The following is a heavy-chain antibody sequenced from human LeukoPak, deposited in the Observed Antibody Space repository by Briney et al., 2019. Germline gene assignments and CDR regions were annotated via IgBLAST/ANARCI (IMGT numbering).Heavy chain of an antibody. CDR1: GFTFSSYG. V-gene: IGHV3-21*01. J-gene: IGHJ4*02. CDR2: ISSSSSYI. D-gene: IGHD2-15*01. Sequence: GRSLRLSCAASGFTFSSYGMHWVRQAPGKGLEWVSSISSSSSYIYYADSVKGRFTISRDNAKNSLYLQMNSLRAEDTAVYYCARGGSSDTGGSCYFDYWGQGTLVTVSS. CDR3: ARGGSSDTGGSCYFDY.